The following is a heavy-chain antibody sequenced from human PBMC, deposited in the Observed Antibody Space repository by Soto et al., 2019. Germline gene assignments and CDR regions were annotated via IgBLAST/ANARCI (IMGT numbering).Heavy chain of an antibody. CDR1: GYSFARYW. CDR2: IYPGDSDT. CDR3: ARRRTYSDSSPYDFDY. V-gene: IGHV5-51*03. D-gene: IGHD3-22*01. Sequence: EVQLVQSGAEVKKAGESLTISCKGSGYSFARYWIGWVRQMPGKGLEWMAIIYPGDSDTRYSPSFQGQVIISADKSIDTAYLQWGSLKASDTAMYYCARRRTYSDSSPYDFDYWGQGTLVSVSS. J-gene: IGHJ4*02.